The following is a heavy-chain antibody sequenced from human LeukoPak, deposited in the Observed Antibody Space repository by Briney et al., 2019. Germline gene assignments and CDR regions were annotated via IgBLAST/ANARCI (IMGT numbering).Heavy chain of an antibody. V-gene: IGHV1-18*01. J-gene: IGHJ6*03. CDR3: ARDASGSWSLHYYYMDV. D-gene: IGHD6-13*01. CDR2: ISAYNGNT. CDR1: GYTFTSYG. Sequence: ASVKVSCKASGYTFTSYGISWVRQAPGQGLEWMGWISAYNGNTNYAQKLQGRVTMTTDTSTSTAYMELRSLRSDDTAVYYCARDASGSWSLHYYYMDVWGKGTTVTVSS.